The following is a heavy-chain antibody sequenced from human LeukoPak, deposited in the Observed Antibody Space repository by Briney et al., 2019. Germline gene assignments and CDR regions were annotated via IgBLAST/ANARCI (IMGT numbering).Heavy chain of an antibody. CDR3: VRGTPTPGMDY. CDR2: IDTTTGNP. V-gene: IGHV7-4-1*02. Sequence: ASVKVSCKASGYPFSAHFLNRVRQAPGQGLEWMGNIDTTTGNPRYAQDFTGRFVFSLDTSVSTAYLQITSLKADDTAAYYCVRGTPTPGMDYWGQGTQVTVSS. J-gene: IGHJ4*02. D-gene: IGHD3-10*01. CDR1: GYPFSAHF.